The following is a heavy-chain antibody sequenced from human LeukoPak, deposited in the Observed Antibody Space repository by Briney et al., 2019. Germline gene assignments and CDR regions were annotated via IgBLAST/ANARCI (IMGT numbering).Heavy chain of an antibody. CDR3: ARDIDIVVVPAAILHYYYYGMDV. Sequence: GGSLRLSCAASGFTFSSYGMHWVRQAPGKGLEWVAVIWYDGSNKYYADSVKGRFTISRDNSKNTLYLQMNSLRAEDTAVYYCARDIDIVVVPAAILHYYYYGMDVWGQGTTVTVSS. CDR1: GFTFSSYG. CDR2: IWYDGSNK. V-gene: IGHV3-33*01. D-gene: IGHD2-2*02. J-gene: IGHJ6*02.